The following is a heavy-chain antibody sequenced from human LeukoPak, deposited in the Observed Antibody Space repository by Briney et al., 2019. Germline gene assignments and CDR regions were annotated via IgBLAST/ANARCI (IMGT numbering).Heavy chain of an antibody. Sequence: GGSLRLSCAASGFTFSSYWMSWVRQAPGKGLEWVANIKQDGSEKYYVDSVKGRFTISRDSAKNSLYLQMNSLRAEDTAVYYCARRVHSSSCSSYFDYWGQETLVTVSS. J-gene: IGHJ4*02. V-gene: IGHV3-7*03. CDR3: ARRVHSSSCSSYFDY. CDR1: GFTFSSYW. D-gene: IGHD6-13*01. CDR2: IKQDGSEK.